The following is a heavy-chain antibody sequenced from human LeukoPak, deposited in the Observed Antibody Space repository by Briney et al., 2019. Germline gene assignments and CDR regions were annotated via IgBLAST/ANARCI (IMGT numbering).Heavy chain of an antibody. D-gene: IGHD3-10*01. CDR1: GYTFTGYY. CDR2: IIPIFGTA. Sequence: ASVKVSCKASGYTFTGYYMHWVRQAPGQGLEWMGGIIPIFGTANYAQKFQGRVTITTDESTSTAYMELSSLRSEDTAVYYCAREDYYGSGKAVDYWGQGTLVTVSS. J-gene: IGHJ4*02. CDR3: AREDYYGSGKAVDY. V-gene: IGHV1-69*05.